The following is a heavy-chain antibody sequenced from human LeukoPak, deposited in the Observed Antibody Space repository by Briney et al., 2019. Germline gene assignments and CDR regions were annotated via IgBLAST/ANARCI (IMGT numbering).Heavy chain of an antibody. J-gene: IGHJ4*02. Sequence: GGSLSLSCAASGFTFSSHWMHWVRQAPGRGLVWVSRINSDGSSISYADSVKGRFTISRDNAKNTLYLQMNSLRAEDTAVYYCARDDLEMATVYWGQGTLVTVSS. CDR3: ARDDLEMATVY. V-gene: IGHV3-74*01. CDR1: GFTFSSHW. D-gene: IGHD5-24*01. CDR2: INSDGSSI.